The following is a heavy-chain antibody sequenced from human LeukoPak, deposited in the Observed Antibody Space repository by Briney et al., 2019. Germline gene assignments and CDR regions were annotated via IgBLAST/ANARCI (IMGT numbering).Heavy chain of an antibody. Sequence: GGSLRLSCAASGFIFSIYAMSWVRQAPGKGLEWVSAISNTGGSTYYADSVKGRFTISRDDSKNTLYLQMNNLRAEDTAIYYCAKDLTTGVTSRFDDWGQGTLVTVSS. D-gene: IGHD4-23*01. J-gene: IGHJ4*02. V-gene: IGHV3-23*01. CDR1: GFIFSIYA. CDR2: ISNTGGST. CDR3: AKDLTTGVTSRFDD.